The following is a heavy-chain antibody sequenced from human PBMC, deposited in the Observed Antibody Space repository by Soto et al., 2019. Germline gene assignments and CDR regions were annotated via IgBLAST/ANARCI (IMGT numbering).Heavy chain of an antibody. J-gene: IGHJ6*02. CDR2: TYDSYKWYN. Sequence: SQTLSPSAALSVGSVSSNSTSWNLIRQSRSRGLEWLGSTYDSYKWYNDYAVSVKSRLTINPNTSQNHCSLQPNSVTTEDTAVYYCARAELVLWIGESRGAPHYYCSGMDVWGQGTTVTVSS. D-gene: IGHD3-10*01. CDR3: ARAELVLWIGESRGAPHYYCSGMDV. CDR1: VGSVSSNSTS. V-gene: IGHV6-1*01.